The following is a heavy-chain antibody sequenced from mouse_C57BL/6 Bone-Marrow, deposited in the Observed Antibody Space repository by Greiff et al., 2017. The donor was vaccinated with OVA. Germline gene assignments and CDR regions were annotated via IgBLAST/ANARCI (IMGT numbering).Heavy chain of an antibody. D-gene: IGHD1-1*01. J-gene: IGHJ3*01. CDR1: GFNIKDDY. CDR2: IDPENGDT. Sequence: VQLKESGAELVRPGASVKLSCTASGFNIKDDYMHWVKQRPEQGLEWIGWIDPENGDTEYASKFQGKATITADTSSNTAYLQLSSLTSEDTAVYYCTTGVLREFAYWGQGTLVTVSA. V-gene: IGHV14-4*01. CDR3: TTGVLREFAY.